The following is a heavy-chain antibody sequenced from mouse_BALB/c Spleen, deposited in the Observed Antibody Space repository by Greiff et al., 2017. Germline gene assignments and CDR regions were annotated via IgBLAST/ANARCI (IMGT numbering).Heavy chain of an antibody. D-gene: IGHD2-14*01. V-gene: IGHV5-15*02. CDR1: GFTFSDYG. CDR2: ISNLAYSI. Sequence: EVMLVESGGGLVQPGGSRKLSCAASGFTFSDYGMAWVRQAPGKGPEWVAFISNLAYSIYYADTVTGRFTISRENAKNTLYLEMSSLRSEDTAMYYCARAHRYWYFDVWGAGTTVTVSS. CDR3: ARAHRYWYFDV. J-gene: IGHJ1*01.